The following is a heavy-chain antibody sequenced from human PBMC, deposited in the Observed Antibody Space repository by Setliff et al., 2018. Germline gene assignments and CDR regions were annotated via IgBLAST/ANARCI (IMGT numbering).Heavy chain of an antibody. CDR3: TRGRWYYDSSATDYFDY. CDR2: IRSKTYGGTT. V-gene: IGHV3-49*04. J-gene: IGHJ4*02. D-gene: IGHD3-22*01. CDR1: GFTFSTHS. Sequence: PGGSLRLSCAASGFTFSTHSMNWVRQAPGKGLEWVGCIRSKTYGGTTEYAASVKGRFTISRDDSKNIAYLQMNSLITEDAAVYSCTRGRWYYDSSATDYFDYWGQGTLVTVSS.